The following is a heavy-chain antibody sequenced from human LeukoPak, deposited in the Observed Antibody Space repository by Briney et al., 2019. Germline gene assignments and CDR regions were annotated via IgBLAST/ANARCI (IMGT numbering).Heavy chain of an antibody. D-gene: IGHD4/OR15-4a*01. V-gene: IGHV3-48*01. J-gene: IGHJ4*02. CDR2: ISVSSTSI. Sequence: GGSLRLSCAASGFTFGSYSMNWVRQAPGKGLEWISYISVSSTSIYYADSVKGRFTISRDNAKNSLFLQMNSLRAEDTAVYYCARSGLSRFDYWGQGTLVTVSS. CDR1: GFTFGSYS. CDR3: ARSGLSRFDY.